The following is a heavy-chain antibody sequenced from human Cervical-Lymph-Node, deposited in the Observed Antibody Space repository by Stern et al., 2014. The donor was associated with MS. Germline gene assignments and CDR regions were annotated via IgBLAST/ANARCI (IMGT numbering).Heavy chain of an antibody. J-gene: IGHJ4*02. CDR2: IYYSGTT. V-gene: IGHV4-31*03. CDR1: GGSISSGGHY. CDR3: ARDRIFSSGYYYFDK. Sequence: QVQLQESGPGLVKPSQTLSLTCTVSGGSISSGGHYWTWVRPHPGKGLEWIGAIYYSGTTNYNPSLKSRVTISVDTSENQFSLKLSSVTAADTAVYYCARDRIFSSGYYYFDKWGQGTLVTVSS. D-gene: IGHD3-22*01.